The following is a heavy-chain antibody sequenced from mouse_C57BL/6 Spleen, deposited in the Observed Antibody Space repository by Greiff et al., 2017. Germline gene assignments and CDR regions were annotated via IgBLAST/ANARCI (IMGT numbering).Heavy chain of an antibody. Sequence: QVQLQQSGPELVKPGASVKLSCKASGYTFTSYDINWVKQRPGQGLEWIGWIYPRDGSTKYNEKFKGKATLTVDTSSSTAYMELHSLTSEDSSVSCCARNYGSSPAGFAYWGQGTLVTVSA. CDR1: GYTFTSYD. J-gene: IGHJ3*01. V-gene: IGHV1-85*01. CDR3: ARNYGSSPAGFAY. CDR2: IYPRDGST. D-gene: IGHD1-1*01.